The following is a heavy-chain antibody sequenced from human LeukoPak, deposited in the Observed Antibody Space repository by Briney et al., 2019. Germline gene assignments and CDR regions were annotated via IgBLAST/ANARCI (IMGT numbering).Heavy chain of an antibody. CDR3: AREGKITEYYYDSSGDWFDP. Sequence: GGSLRLSCAASGFTFSSYSMNWVRQAPGKGLEWVSSISSSSSYIYYADSVKGRFTISRDNAKNSLYLQMNSLRAEDTAVYYCAREGKITEYYYDSSGDWFDPWGQGTLVTVSS. CDR2: ISSSSSYI. CDR1: GFTFSSYS. J-gene: IGHJ5*02. D-gene: IGHD3-22*01. V-gene: IGHV3-21*01.